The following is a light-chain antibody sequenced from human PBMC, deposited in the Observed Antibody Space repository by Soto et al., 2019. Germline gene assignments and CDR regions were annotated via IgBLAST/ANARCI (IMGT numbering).Light chain of an antibody. J-gene: IGKJ4*01. CDR2: GAS. Sequence: EIVLTQSPGTLSLSPGERATLSCRASQSVSSNLAWYQQKPGQAPRLLIYGASTRATGTPARFSGSGSGTEFTLTISSLQSEDFAVYYCQQYNKWPPLTFGGGTKVDI. V-gene: IGKV3-15*01. CDR3: QQYNKWPPLT. CDR1: QSVSSN.